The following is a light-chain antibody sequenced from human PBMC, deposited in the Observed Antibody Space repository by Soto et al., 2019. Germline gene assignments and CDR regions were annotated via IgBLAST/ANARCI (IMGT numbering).Light chain of an antibody. V-gene: IGLV4-69*01. J-gene: IGLJ3*02. CDR3: QTWSTDIRV. CDR2: LNSDGSH. CDR1: SGHYSYA. Sequence: QSVLTQPPSASASLGASVKLTCTLSSGHYSYAIAWHQQQPEKGPRYLMKLNSDGSHSKGDGIPDRFSGSSSGAERYLTISSLQSEDEADYYCQTWSTDIRVFGGGTKVTVL.